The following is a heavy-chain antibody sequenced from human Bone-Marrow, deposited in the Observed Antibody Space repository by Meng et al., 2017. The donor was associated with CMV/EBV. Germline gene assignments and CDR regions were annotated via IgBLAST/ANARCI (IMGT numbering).Heavy chain of an antibody. V-gene: IGHV1-69*05. CDR1: GGTFSSYA. CDR3: ARVNNWNYDRFYYDYGRDV. J-gene: IGHJ6*02. CDR2: IIPIFGTA. Sequence: SVKVSCKASGGTFSSYAIGWVRQAPGQGLEWMGGIIPIFGTANYAQKFQGRVTITTDESTSTAYMELSSLRSEDTAVYYCARVNNWNYDRFYYDYGRDVWGQGTTVTVSS. D-gene: IGHD1-7*01.